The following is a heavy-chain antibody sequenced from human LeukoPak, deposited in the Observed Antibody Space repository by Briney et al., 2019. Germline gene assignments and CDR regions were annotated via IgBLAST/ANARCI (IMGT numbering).Heavy chain of an antibody. CDR1: GFAFDDYA. J-gene: IGHJ4*02. CDR3: AKSLGIAAGGNDY. CDR2: ISWNSGSI. D-gene: IGHD6-13*01. V-gene: IGHV3-9*01. Sequence: GGSLRLSCAASGFAFDDYAMHWVRQAPGKGLEGVSGISWNSGSIGYADSVKGRFTISRDNAKNSLYLQMNRLRAEDTALYYCAKSLGIAAGGNDYWGQGTLVTVSS.